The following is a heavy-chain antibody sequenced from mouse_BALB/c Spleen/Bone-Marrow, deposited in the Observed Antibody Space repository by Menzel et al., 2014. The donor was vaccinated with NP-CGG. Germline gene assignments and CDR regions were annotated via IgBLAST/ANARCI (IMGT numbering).Heavy chain of an antibody. J-gene: IGHJ4*01. CDR3: ARQDYGYDGGAMDY. V-gene: IGHV5-6-2*01. CDR1: GFTFSSYY. Sequence: EVQLVESGGGLVKLGGSLKLSCAASGFTFSSYYMSWVRQNPEKRLELVAAINRNGGSIYYPDTVQGRFTISRDNAKNTLYLQMSSLKSEDTALYYCARQDYGYDGGAMDYWGQGTSATVSS. CDR2: INRNGGSI. D-gene: IGHD2-2*01.